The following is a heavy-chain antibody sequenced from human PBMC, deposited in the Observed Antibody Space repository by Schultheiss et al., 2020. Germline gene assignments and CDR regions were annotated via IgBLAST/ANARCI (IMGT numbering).Heavy chain of an antibody. D-gene: IGHD6-13*01. CDR1: GGSFSGYY. Sequence: SETLSLTCAVYGGSFSGYYWSWIRQPPGKGLEWIGYIYYSGSTNYNPSLKSRVTISVDTSKNQFSLKLSSVTAADTAVYYCARVSPSKRQSYSSSWYAPIYYYYMDVWGKGTTVTVSS. V-gene: IGHV4-59*01. J-gene: IGHJ6*03. CDR2: IYYSGST. CDR3: ARVSPSKRQSYSSSWYAPIYYYYMDV.